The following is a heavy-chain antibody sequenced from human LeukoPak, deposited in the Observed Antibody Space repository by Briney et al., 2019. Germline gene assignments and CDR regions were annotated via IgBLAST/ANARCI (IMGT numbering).Heavy chain of an antibody. Sequence: PGGSLRLSCAASGLTFSSHSMNWVRQAPGKGLEWVSAISGSGGRTYYADSVKGRFTVSRDNSKNTLYLQMNSLRAEDTAVYYCAKDRVGATLYFDCWGQGTLVTVSS. J-gene: IGHJ4*02. V-gene: IGHV3-23*01. CDR1: GLTFSSHS. CDR2: ISGSGGRT. D-gene: IGHD1-26*01. CDR3: AKDRVGATLYFDC.